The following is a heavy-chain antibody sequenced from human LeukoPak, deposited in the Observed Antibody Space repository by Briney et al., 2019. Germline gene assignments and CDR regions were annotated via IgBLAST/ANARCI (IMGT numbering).Heavy chain of an antibody. CDR3: ARWKSYGDYEDYFDY. CDR1: GGTFSSYA. Sequence: SVKVSCKASGGTFSSYAISWVRQAPGQGLEWMGEIIPIFGTANYAQKFQGRVTITTDESTSTAYMELSSRRSEDTAVYYCARWKSYGDYEDYFDYWGQGTLVTVSS. V-gene: IGHV1-69*05. CDR2: IIPIFGTA. J-gene: IGHJ4*02. D-gene: IGHD4-17*01.